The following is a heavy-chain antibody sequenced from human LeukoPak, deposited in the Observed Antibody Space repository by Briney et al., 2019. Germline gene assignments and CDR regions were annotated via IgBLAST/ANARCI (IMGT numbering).Heavy chain of an antibody. V-gene: IGHV1-18*01. CDR2: VSAYNGNT. CDR1: GYTFTSYA. Sequence: ASVKVSCKASGYTFTSYAISWVRQAPGQGLEWMGWVSAYNGNTNYAQNFQGRVTMTTDTSTSTVYMELRSLRSDDTAVYYCARTHHPGRSSTSFDYWGQGTLVTVSS. J-gene: IGHJ4*02. CDR3: ARTHHPGRSSTSFDY. D-gene: IGHD2-2*01.